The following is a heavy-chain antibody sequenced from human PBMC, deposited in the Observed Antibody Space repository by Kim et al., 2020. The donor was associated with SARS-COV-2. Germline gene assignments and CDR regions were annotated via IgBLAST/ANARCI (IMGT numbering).Heavy chain of an antibody. CDR1: GGTFSSYA. J-gene: IGHJ4*02. CDR3: ARYCSSTSCYRPFDY. D-gene: IGHD2-2*02. Sequence: SVKVSCKASGGTFSSYAISWVRQAPGQGLEWMGRIIPILGIANYAQKFQGRVTITADKSTSTAYMELSSLRSEDTAVYYCARYCSSTSCYRPFDYWGQGTLVTVSS. V-gene: IGHV1-69*04. CDR2: IIPILGIA.